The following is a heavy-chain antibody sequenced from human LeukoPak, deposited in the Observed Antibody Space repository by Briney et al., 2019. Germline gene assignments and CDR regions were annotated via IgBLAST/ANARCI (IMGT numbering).Heavy chain of an antibody. CDR2: ISSNGGST. V-gene: IGHV3-64*01. CDR3: VKNYYGSGITTDY. D-gene: IGHD3-10*01. CDR1: GFTFSIYG. Sequence: GGSLRLSCAASGFTFSIYGMHWVRQAPGKGLEYVSAISSNGGSTYYASSVKGRFTISRDNSKNTLFLQMNSLRAEDTAFYYCVKNYYGSGITTDYWGRGVLVTVSS. J-gene: IGHJ4*02.